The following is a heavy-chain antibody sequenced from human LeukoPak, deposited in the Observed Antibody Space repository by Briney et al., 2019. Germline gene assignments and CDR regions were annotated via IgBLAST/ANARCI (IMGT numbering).Heavy chain of an antibody. D-gene: IGHD3-10*01. V-gene: IGHV3-23*01. CDR3: ARYHYYNSGSYLY. CDR1: GFTFSTYA. J-gene: IGHJ4*02. CDR2: MSGSGGGT. Sequence: PGGSLRLSCAASGFTFSTYAMSWVRQAPGKGLEWVSAMSGSGGGTYYADSVKGRFTISRDNSQNTLYLQANSLRAEDTAVYYCARYHYYNSGSYLYWGQGTLVTVSS.